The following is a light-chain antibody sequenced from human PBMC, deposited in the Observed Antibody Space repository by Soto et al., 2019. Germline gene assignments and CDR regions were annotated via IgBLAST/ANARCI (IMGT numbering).Light chain of an antibody. CDR2: GAY. J-gene: IGKJ5*01. CDR1: QSVSSN. V-gene: IGKV3-15*01. CDR3: KHYHGWPIT. Sequence: EIVMTQSPATLSVSPGERATLSCRASQSVSSNLAWYQQKPGQAPRLLIYGAYTRATGIPARFSGSGSGTEFTLTISSLQSEDFAVYYCKHYHGWPITFGQGTRLEIK.